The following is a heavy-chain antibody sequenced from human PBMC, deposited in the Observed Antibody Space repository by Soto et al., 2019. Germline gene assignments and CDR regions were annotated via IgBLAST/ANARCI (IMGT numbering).Heavy chain of an antibody. CDR2: ISSSSSYI. CDR3: ASFFPSRCSYGLYYYYGMDV. Sequence: GGSLRLSCAASGFTFSSYSMNWVRQAPGKGLEWVSSISSSSSYIYYADSVKGRFTISRDNAKNSLYLQMNSLRAEDTAVYYCASFFPSRCSYGLYYYYGMDVWGQGTTVTVSS. CDR1: GFTFSSYS. D-gene: IGHD5-18*01. J-gene: IGHJ6*02. V-gene: IGHV3-21*01.